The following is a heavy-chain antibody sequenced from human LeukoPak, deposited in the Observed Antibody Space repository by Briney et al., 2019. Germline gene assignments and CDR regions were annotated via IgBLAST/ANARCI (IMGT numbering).Heavy chain of an antibody. J-gene: IGHJ2*01. CDR3: ARQGGDFWYFDL. D-gene: IGHD2-21*02. Sequence: SETLSLTCTVSGGPISSYYWSWIRQPPGKGLEWIGYIYYSGSTNYNPSLKSRVTISVDTSKNQFSLKLSSVTAADTAVYYCARQGGDFWYFDLWGRGTLVTVSS. CDR2: IYYSGST. V-gene: IGHV4-59*08. CDR1: GGPISSYY.